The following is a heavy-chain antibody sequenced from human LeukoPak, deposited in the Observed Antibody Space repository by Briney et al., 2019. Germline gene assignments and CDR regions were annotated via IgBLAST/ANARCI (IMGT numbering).Heavy chain of an antibody. CDR3: ARVSPYSSSWYYFDY. D-gene: IGHD6-13*01. Sequence: SETLSLTCTVSGGSISSYYWSWIRQPPGKGLEWIGYIYYSGSTNYNPSLKSRVTISVDTSKNQFSLKLSSVTAADTAVYYCARVSPYSSSWYYFDYWGQGTLVTVSS. CDR2: IYYSGST. CDR1: GGSISSYY. V-gene: IGHV4-59*01. J-gene: IGHJ4*02.